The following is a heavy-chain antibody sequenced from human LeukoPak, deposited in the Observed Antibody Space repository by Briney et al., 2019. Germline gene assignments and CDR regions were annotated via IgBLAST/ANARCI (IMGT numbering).Heavy chain of an antibody. CDR3: ARSYDFWSGYYRWFDP. D-gene: IGHD3-3*01. CDR1: GGSISSGSYY. V-gene: IGHV4-61*02. J-gene: IGHJ5*02. CDR2: IYTSGST. Sequence: SQTLSLTCTVSGGSISSGSYYWRWIRQPAGKGLEWIGRIYTSGSTNYNPSLKSRVTISVDTSKNQFSPNLNSVTAADTAVYYCARSYDFWSGYYRWFDPWGQGTLVTVSS.